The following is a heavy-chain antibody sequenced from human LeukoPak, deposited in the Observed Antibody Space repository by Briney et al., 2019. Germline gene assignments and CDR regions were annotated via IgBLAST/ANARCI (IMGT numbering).Heavy chain of an antibody. Sequence: SETLSLTCTVSCGSISSYYWNWIRQPPGKGLEGVGYIYYSGSTNYNPSLKSRVTISVDTSKNQFSLKLSSVTAADTAVYYCAGRLWRRDGYNLSAFDIWGQGTMVTVSS. CDR2: IYYSGST. V-gene: IGHV4-59*01. J-gene: IGHJ3*02. D-gene: IGHD5-24*01. CDR1: CGSISSYY. CDR3: AGRLWRRDGYNLSAFDI.